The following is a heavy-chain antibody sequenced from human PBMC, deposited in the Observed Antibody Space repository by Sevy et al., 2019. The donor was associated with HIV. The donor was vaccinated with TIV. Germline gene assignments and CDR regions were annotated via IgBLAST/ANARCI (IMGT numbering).Heavy chain of an antibody. CDR3: ARDRVTGMTDAFDI. J-gene: IGHJ3*02. Sequence: GRSLRLSCAASGFTFDDYGMSWVRQAPGKGLEWVSGINWNGGSTGYADSVKGRFTISRDNAKNSLYLQMNSLRAEDTALYYCARDRVTGMTDAFDIWGQGTMVTVSS. CDR1: GFTFDDYG. D-gene: IGHD2-8*02. V-gene: IGHV3-20*04. CDR2: INWNGGST.